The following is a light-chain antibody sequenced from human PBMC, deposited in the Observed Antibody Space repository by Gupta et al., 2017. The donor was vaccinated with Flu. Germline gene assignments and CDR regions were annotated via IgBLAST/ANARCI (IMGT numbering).Light chain of an antibody. J-gene: IGKJ4*01. Sequence: EIVLTQSPGTLSLSPGEGATLSCRASQSVSSSYLAWYQHKPVLAPRLLIYGASSRATGIRDRYSGDGSATDFTLTMSRLKLEALALYYSQCVCDSPLAFADRTKVEIK. V-gene: IGKV3-20*01. CDR1: QSVSSSY. CDR3: QCVCDSPLA. CDR2: GAS.